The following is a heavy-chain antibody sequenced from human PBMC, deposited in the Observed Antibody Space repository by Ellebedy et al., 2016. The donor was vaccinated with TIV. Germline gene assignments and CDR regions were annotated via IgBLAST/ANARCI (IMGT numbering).Heavy chain of an antibody. J-gene: IGHJ6*02. CDR1: GYSFTSYW. Sequence: GESLKISCKGSGYSFTSYWIGWVRQMPGKGLEWMGIIYPGDSDTRYSPSFQGQVTISADKSISTAYLQWSSLKASDTAMYYCARVTTVTTGYYYYGMDVWGQGTTVTVSS. V-gene: IGHV5-51*01. CDR2: IYPGDSDT. CDR3: ARVTTVTTGYYYYGMDV. D-gene: IGHD4-17*01.